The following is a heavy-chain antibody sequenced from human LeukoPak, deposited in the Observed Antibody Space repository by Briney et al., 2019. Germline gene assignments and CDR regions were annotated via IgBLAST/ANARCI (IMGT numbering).Heavy chain of an antibody. CDR2: VKGDGRTT. CDR3: ARGSGYDKGFDY. Sequence: GGSLRLSCAASGLTFSDFWMHWVRQPPGKGLVWVALVKGDGRTTIYADSVKGRFTISRDNAKNSLYLQMNSLRAEDTAVYYCARGSGYDKGFDYWGRGTLVTVSS. CDR1: GLTFSDFW. D-gene: IGHD5-12*01. V-gene: IGHV3-74*01. J-gene: IGHJ4*02.